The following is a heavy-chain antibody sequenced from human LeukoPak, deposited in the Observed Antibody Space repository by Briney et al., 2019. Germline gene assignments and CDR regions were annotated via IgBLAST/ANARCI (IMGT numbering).Heavy chain of an antibody. CDR3: ARGLGYCSGGSCYPPFAWYGVDV. Sequence: SETLSLTCTVSGGSISSYYWSWIRQPPGKGLEWIGYIYYSGSTNYNPSLKSRVTISVDTSKNQFSLKLSSVTAADTAVYYCARGLGYCSGGSCYPPFAWYGVDVWGQGTTVTVSS. CDR1: GGSISSYY. CDR2: IYYSGST. V-gene: IGHV4-59*08. J-gene: IGHJ6*02. D-gene: IGHD2-15*01.